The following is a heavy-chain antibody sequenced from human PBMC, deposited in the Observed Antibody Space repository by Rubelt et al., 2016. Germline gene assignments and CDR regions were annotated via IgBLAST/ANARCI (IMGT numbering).Heavy chain of an antibody. J-gene: IGHJ4*02. Sequence: GGGLVQPGGSLRLSCAASGFTFSSYAMSWVRQAPGKGLEWVSTISGGGGNTYDADSVKGRFTISRDNSKTTLYLQMNNLRAEDTAVYYCAKGRGYCSGGSCYTDYWGQGTLVTVSS. V-gene: IGHV3-23*01. CDR3: AKGRGYCSGGSCYTDY. CDR1: GFTFSSYA. D-gene: IGHD2-15*01. CDR2: ISGGGGNT.